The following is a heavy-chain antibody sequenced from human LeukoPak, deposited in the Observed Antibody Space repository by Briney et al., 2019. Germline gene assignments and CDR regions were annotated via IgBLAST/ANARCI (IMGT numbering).Heavy chain of an antibody. Sequence: PGGSLRLSCAASGFTFDDYGMSWVRQAPGKGLKWVSGINWNGGSTGYADSVKGRFTISRDNAKNSLYLQMNSLRAEDTALYYCARAEYGYYYYYMDVWGKGTTVTVFS. J-gene: IGHJ6*03. CDR2: INWNGGST. CDR3: ARAEYGYYYYYMDV. CDR1: GFTFDDYG. V-gene: IGHV3-20*04. D-gene: IGHD2/OR15-2a*01.